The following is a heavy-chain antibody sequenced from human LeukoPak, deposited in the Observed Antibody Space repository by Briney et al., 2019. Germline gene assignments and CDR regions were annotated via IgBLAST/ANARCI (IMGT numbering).Heavy chain of an antibody. CDR2: ISSSGST. Sequence: GGSLRLSCAASGFTFSSYEMNWVRQAPGKGREWVSYISSSGSTYYADSVKGRFTISRDNSKNTLYLQMNSLRAEDTAVYYCARVFVSGDSSGYPNFDYWGQGTLVTVSS. D-gene: IGHD3-22*01. V-gene: IGHV3-48*03. J-gene: IGHJ4*02. CDR3: ARVFVSGDSSGYPNFDY. CDR1: GFTFSSYE.